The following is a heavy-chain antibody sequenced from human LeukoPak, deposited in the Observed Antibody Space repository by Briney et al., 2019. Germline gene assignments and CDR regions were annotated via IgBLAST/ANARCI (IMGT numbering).Heavy chain of an antibody. CDR1: GYTFTSYG. V-gene: IGHV1-46*01. J-gene: IGHJ6*04. CDR3: ARAESSSSPMDV. D-gene: IGHD6-6*01. CDR2: INPSGGST. Sequence: ASVEVSCKASGYTFTSYGISWVRQAPGQGLEWMGIINPSGGSTSYAQKFQGRVTMTRDTSTSTVYMELSSLRSEDTAVYYCARAESSSSPMDVWGKGTTVTVSS.